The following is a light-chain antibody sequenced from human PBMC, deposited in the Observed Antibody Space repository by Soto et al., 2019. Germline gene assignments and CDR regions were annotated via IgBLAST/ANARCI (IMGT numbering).Light chain of an antibody. CDR1: NSDIGDYSY. Sequence: QSALTQPRSVSGSAGQSVTVSCTGSNSDIGDYSYVSWYQKHPDKAPRLMIFDVNKRPSGVPERFSGSKSGNTASLTISGLQAEDEADYYCCSYAATTTFVFGTAPKVTVL. CDR2: DVN. J-gene: IGLJ1*01. V-gene: IGLV2-11*01. CDR3: CSYAATTTFV.